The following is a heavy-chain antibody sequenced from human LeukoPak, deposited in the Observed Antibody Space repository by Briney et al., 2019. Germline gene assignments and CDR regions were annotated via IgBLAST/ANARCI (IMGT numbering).Heavy chain of an antibody. V-gene: IGHV3-30*04. CDR2: ISYDGSNK. J-gene: IGHJ4*02. D-gene: IGHD6-13*01. Sequence: GGSLRLSCAASGFTFSRFAVHWVRQAPGKGLEWVAVISYDGSNKYYADSVKGRFTISRDNPKNTLYLQMDSLRAEDTAVYYCARRAAALKYWGQGTLVTVSS. CDR3: ARRAAALKY. CDR1: GFTFSRFA.